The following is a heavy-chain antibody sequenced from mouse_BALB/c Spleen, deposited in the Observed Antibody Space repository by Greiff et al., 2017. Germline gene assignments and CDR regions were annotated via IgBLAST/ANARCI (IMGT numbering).Heavy chain of an antibody. CDR3: ARWSSISYYVAY. V-gene: IGHV1-7*01. CDR1: GYTFTSYW. J-gene: IGHJ3*01. D-gene: IGHD2-10*01. CDR2: INPSTGYT. Sequence: QVQLQQSGAELAKPGASVKMSCKASGYTFTSYWMHWVKQRPGQGLEWIGYINPSTGYTEYNQKFKDKATLTADKSSSTAYMQLSSLTSEDSAVYYCARWSSISYYVAYWGQGTLVTVSA.